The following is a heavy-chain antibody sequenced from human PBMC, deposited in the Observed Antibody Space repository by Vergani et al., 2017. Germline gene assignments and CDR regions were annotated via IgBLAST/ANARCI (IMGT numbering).Heavy chain of an antibody. CDR1: GGSFSGYY. D-gene: IGHD2-2*01. CDR3: ARDSAPTTGPQLVWGAYYYGMDV. V-gene: IGHV4-34*01. J-gene: IGHJ6*02. CDR2: INHSGST. Sequence: QVQLQQWGAGLLKPSETLSLTCAVYGGSFSGYYWSWIRQPPGKGLEWIGEINHSGSTNYNPSLKSRVTISVDTSKNQFSLKLSSVTAADTAVYYCARDSAPTTGPQLVWGAYYYGMDVWGQGTTVTVSS.